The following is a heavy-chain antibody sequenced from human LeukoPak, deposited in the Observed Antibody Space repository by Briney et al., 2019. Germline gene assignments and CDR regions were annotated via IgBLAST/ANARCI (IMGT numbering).Heavy chain of an antibody. J-gene: IGHJ6*02. D-gene: IGHD6-13*01. CDR1: GGTFSSYA. V-gene: IGHV1-69*13. Sequence: SVKVSCKASGGTFSSYAVSWVRQAPGQGLEWMGGIIPIFGTANYAQKFQGRVTITADESTSTAYMELSSLRSEDTAVYYCARDGSIAAAGTENYYYGMDVWGQGTTVTVSS. CDR3: ARDGSIAAAGTENYYYGMDV. CDR2: IIPIFGTA.